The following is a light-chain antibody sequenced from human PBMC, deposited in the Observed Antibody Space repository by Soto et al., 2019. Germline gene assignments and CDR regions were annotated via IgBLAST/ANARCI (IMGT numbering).Light chain of an antibody. CDR2: EVS. V-gene: IGLV2-8*01. CDR1: SSDVGGYNY. Sequence: QSALTQPPSASGSPGQSVTMSCTGTSSDVGGYNYVSWYQQHPGKAPKLMISEVSKRPSGVPDRFSGSKSGNTASLTVSGLQAEDEADYYCSSYAGSNNLGVFGTGTKVTVL. CDR3: SSYAGSNNLGV. J-gene: IGLJ1*01.